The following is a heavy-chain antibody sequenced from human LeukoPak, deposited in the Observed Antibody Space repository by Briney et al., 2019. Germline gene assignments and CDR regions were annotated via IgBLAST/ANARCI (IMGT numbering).Heavy chain of an antibody. CDR1: GVLFSNYW. D-gene: IGHD3-10*01. J-gene: IGHJ3*01. V-gene: IGHV3-74*01. CDR3: AKDLWWFGEYDAFDF. Sequence: PGGSLRLSCAASGVLFSNYWMHWVRQAPGKGLVWVSRINRDGSSTSYADSVKGRFTISRDNAKNTLYLQMNSLRAEDTAVYYCAKDLWWFGEYDAFDFWGQGTMVTVSS. CDR2: INRDGSST.